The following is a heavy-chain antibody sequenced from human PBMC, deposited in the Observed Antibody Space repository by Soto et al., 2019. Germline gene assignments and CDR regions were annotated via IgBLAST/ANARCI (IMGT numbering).Heavy chain of an antibody. CDR1: GFTFSDYV. Sequence: QVRLVESGGGVVQPGTSLRLSCAASGFTFSDYVIHWVRQAAGKGLEWVASMTYDGATEYYADSVKGRFTMSRDKSKSALSLQMNSLRPDDTAVYYSARVRLSIAVHEALEVWGQAKTVTVSS. CDR2: MTYDGATE. D-gene: IGHD3-3*02. CDR3: ARVRLSIAVHEALEV. V-gene: IGHV3-30-3*01. J-gene: IGHJ3*01.